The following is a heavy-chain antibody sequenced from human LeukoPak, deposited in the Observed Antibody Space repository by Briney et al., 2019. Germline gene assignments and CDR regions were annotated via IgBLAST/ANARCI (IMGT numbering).Heavy chain of an antibody. CDR2: IRYDGSNK. J-gene: IGHJ3*02. CDR3: AKGYYYDSSGIGEAFDI. Sequence: GGSLRLSCAASGFTFSSYGMHWVRQAPGKGLEWVAFIRYDGSNKYYADSVKGRFTISRDNSKNTLYLQMNSLRAEDTAVYYCAKGYYYDSSGIGEAFDIWGQGTMVTVSS. V-gene: IGHV3-30*02. D-gene: IGHD3-22*01. CDR1: GFTFSSYG.